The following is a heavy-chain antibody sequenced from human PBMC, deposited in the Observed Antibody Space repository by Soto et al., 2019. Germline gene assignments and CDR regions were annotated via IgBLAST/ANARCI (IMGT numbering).Heavy chain of an antibody. CDR2: IYWDDDK. J-gene: IGHJ4*02. V-gene: IGHV2-5*02. D-gene: IGHD3-3*01. Sequence: QITLNESGPTQVKPRQTLTLTCTFSGFSLTTSGVGVGWIRQSPGKAPGWLALIYWDDDKRYSPSLKSRLTITKDTSKNQVVLTMADLDPADTATYYCAHRVLRTVFGLVTTTAIYFDFWGQGTPVAGSS. CDR1: GFSLTTSGVG. CDR3: AHRVLRTVFGLVTTTAIYFDF.